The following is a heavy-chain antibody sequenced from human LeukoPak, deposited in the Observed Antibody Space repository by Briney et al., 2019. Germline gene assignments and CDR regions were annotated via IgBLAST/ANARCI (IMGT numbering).Heavy chain of an antibody. J-gene: IGHJ6*03. Sequence: ASVKVSCKASGYTFTSYYMHWVRQAPGQGLEWMGIINPSGGSTSYAQKFQGGVTMTRDMSTSTVYMELSSLRSEDTAVYYCARDGDSSGNYYYYYMDVWGKGTTVTVSS. CDR1: GYTFTSYY. CDR2: INPSGGST. V-gene: IGHV1-46*01. D-gene: IGHD3-22*01. CDR3: ARDGDSSGNYYYYYMDV.